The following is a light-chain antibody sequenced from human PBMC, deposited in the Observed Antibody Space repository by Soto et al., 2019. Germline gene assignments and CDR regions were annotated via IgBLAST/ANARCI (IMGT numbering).Light chain of an antibody. V-gene: IGKV3-20*01. CDR3: QQYGSSPRT. J-gene: IGKJ1*01. CDR2: GAS. Sequence: EIVLTQSPGTLSLSPGERATLSCRASQSVSSSFLAWYQQKPRQAPSLLIYGASSRATGIPDRFSGSGSGTDFTLTISRLEPEDFAVYYCQQYGSSPRTFGQGTKVELK. CDR1: QSVSSSF.